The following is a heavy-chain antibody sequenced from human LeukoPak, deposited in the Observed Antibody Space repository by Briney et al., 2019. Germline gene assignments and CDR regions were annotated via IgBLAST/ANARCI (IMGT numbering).Heavy chain of an antibody. J-gene: IGHJ4*02. CDR2: IIPIFGTA. V-gene: IGHV1-69*13. CDR1: GGTFSSYA. Sequence: SVKVSCKASGGTFSSYAISWVPQAPGQGLEWMGGIIPIFGTANYAQKFQGRVTITADESTSTAYMELSSLRSEDTAVYYCAYRSGRNGDSDYWGQGTLVTVSS. D-gene: IGHD4-17*01. CDR3: AYRSGRNGDSDY.